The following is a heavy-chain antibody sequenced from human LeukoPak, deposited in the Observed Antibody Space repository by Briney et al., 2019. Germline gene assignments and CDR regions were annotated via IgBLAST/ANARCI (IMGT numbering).Heavy chain of an antibody. D-gene: IGHD6-19*01. CDR1: GDSVSSKNGA. V-gene: IGHV6-1*01. CDR2: TYYRSKWYN. CDR3: ARDFRTTGWHTFDY. Sequence: SQTLSLTCVVSGDSVSSKNGAWNWIRQSPSRGLEWLGRTYYRSKWYNDYAESMGGRMTISQDTSKNQYSLHLNSVTPDDTAVYYCARDFRTTGWHTFDYWGQGTLVTVSS. J-gene: IGHJ4*02.